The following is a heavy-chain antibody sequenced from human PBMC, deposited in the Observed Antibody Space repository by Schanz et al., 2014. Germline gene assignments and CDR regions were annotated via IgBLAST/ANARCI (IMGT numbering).Heavy chain of an antibody. J-gene: IGHJ4*02. CDR1: GYTFTDYG. CDR3: ARDFSAYVGNYFDY. CDR2: IRPDNGHT. D-gene: IGHD5-12*01. Sequence: QVQLVQSGAEMKKPGASVKVSCKASGYTFTDYGLSWVRQAPGQGLEWLGWIRPDNGHTTYSQKVRDRVIFTTDTSANTAYMELTSLRFDDTAVYYCARDFSAYVGNYFDYWGQGTLVTVSS. V-gene: IGHV1-18*01.